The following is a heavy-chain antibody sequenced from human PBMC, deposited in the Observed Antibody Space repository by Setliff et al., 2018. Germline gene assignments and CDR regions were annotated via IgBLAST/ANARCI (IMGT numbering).Heavy chain of an antibody. J-gene: IGHJ4*02. Sequence: ASVKVSCKASGYPFISYDINWVRQAPGQGLEWMGWMNPNSGKTGYAQKFQGRVTMTRNTSISTAYLELNTLRSDDTAVYYCARERYFDYWGQGTLVTVSS. CDR3: ARERYFDY. V-gene: IGHV1-8*02. CDR1: GYPFISYD. CDR2: MNPNSGKT.